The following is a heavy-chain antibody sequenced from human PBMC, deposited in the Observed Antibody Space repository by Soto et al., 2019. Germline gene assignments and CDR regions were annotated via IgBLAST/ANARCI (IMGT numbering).Heavy chain of an antibody. Sequence: SETLSLTCTVSGGSISSYYWSWIRQPPGKGLEWIGYIYYSGSTNYNPSPKSRVTISVDTSKNQFSLRLSSVTAADTALYYCAREVIAAAAHLFDYWGQGTLVTVSS. J-gene: IGHJ4*02. CDR3: AREVIAAAAHLFDY. CDR2: IYYSGST. D-gene: IGHD6-13*01. CDR1: GGSISSYY. V-gene: IGHV4-59*01.